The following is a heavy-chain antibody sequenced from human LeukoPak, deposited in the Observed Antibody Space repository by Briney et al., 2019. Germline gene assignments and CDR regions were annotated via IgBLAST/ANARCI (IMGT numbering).Heavy chain of an antibody. CDR3: ARGLSGGYEPDDY. V-gene: IGHV1-2*02. Sequence: ASVKVSCRASGYTFTGYYMHWVRQAPGQGLEWMGWINPNSGGTNYAQKFQGRVTMTRDTSISTAYMKLSRLRSDDTAVYYCARGLSGGYEPDDYWGQGTLVTVSS. D-gene: IGHD5-12*01. CDR2: INPNSGGT. CDR1: GYTFTGYY. J-gene: IGHJ4*02.